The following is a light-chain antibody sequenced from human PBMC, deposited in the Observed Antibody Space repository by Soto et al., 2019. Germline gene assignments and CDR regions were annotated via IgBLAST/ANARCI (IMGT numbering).Light chain of an antibody. J-gene: IGKJ1*01. CDR3: QQYSSYSWT. CDR2: RAS. CDR1: QNIRTW. V-gene: IGKV1-5*03. Sequence: DIQMTQSPSTLSASVGDRVTVTCRASQNIRTWLAWYQQRPGKAPNLLIYRASSLERGVPSRFSGSGSGTEFTLTISSLQPDDFATYYCQQYSSYSWTFGQGTKVEIK.